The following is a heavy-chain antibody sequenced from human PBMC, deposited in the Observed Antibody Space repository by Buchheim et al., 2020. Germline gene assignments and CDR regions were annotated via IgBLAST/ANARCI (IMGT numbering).Heavy chain of an antibody. Sequence: EEQLVESGGGLVQTGGSLRLSCAASGFTLRGYWMHWVRQVPGKGLVWVSRINYDGIVTNYADSVKGRFTISRDNAKATLYLQLNSLRAEDTAVYFCARPIVGSTGGDAFDIWGPGT. J-gene: IGHJ3*02. V-gene: IGHV3-74*01. CDR3: ARPIVGSTGGDAFDI. CDR2: INYDGIVT. D-gene: IGHD1-26*01. CDR1: GFTLRGYW.